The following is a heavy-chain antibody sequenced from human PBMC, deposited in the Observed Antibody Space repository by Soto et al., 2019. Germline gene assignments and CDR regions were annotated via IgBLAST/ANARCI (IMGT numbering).Heavy chain of an antibody. CDR3: ARDLSTQWELLLWDYGMDV. J-gene: IGHJ6*02. V-gene: IGHV3-66*01. Sequence: PGGSLRLSCAASGFTVSSNYMSWVRQAPGKGLEWVSVIYSGGSTYYADSVKGRFTISRDNSKNTLYLQMNSLRAEDTAVYYCARDLSTQWELLLWDYGMDVWGQGTTVTVSS. D-gene: IGHD1-26*01. CDR2: IYSGGST. CDR1: GFTVSSNY.